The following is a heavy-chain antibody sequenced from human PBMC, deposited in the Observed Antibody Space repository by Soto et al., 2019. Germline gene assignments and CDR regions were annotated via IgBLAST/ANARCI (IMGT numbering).Heavy chain of an antibody. CDR3: ARGKVGSSSPFDY. J-gene: IGHJ4*02. V-gene: IGHV4-59*01. D-gene: IGHD6-6*01. Sequence: SETLSLTCTVSGGSISSYYWSWIRQPPGKGLEWIGYIYYSGSTSYNPSLKSRVTISVDTSNDQFSLRLSSVTAADTAVYYCARGKVGSSSPFDYWGQGTLVTFSS. CDR1: GGSISSYY. CDR2: IYYSGST.